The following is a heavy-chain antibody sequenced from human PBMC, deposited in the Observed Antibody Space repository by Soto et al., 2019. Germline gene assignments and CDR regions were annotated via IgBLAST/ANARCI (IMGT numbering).Heavy chain of an antibody. CDR2: IYYSGST. J-gene: IGHJ4*02. V-gene: IGHV4-59*01. CDR1: GGSISSYY. CDR3: ARSDGRY. Sequence: QVQLQESGPGLVKPSETLSLTCPVSGGSISSYYWSWIRQPPGKGLEWIGYIYYSGSTNYNPSLKSRVTISVDTSKNQFSLKLSSVTAADTAVYCARSDGRYWGQGTLVTVSS.